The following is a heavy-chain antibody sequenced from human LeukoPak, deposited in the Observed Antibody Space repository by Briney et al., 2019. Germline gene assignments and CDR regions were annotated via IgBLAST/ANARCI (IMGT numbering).Heavy chain of an antibody. Sequence: PGGSLRLSCAASGFTFTKAWMSCVRQAPGKGLEWVGRIKSKTDGGTTDYAAPVKGRFTISRDDSKNMLYLQMNSLKTEDTAVYYCTTYYYDSSGYYFWGQGTLVTVSS. CDR2: IKSKTDGGTT. D-gene: IGHD3-22*01. V-gene: IGHV3-15*01. CDR1: GFTFTKAW. J-gene: IGHJ4*02. CDR3: TTYYYDSSGYYF.